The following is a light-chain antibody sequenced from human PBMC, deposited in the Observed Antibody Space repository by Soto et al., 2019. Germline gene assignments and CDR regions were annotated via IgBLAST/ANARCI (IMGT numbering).Light chain of an antibody. CDR3: LSYDTSLRGV. V-gene: IGLV1-40*01. CDR1: SSNIGAGFD. Sequence: QSVLTQPPSVSGAPGQTVTISCTGTSSNIGAGFDVHWYQQLPGAAPKLLIYANTDRPSGVPARFSGSKSVTPASLAITGLQPEDEADYFCLSYDTSLRGVFGGGTKLTVL. CDR2: ANT. J-gene: IGLJ2*01.